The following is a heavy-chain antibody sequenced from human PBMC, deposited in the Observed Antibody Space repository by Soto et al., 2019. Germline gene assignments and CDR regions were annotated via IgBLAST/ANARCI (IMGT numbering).Heavy chain of an antibody. CDR3: ARRDSDNWNQGHAFAF. CDR1: GGSVSSGSFY. CDR2: TYYNGDT. V-gene: IGHV4-39*01. Sequence: QLQLKQSGPGLVKPWETLSLTCTVSGGSVSSGSFYWGWIRQPPGKGLEWIGDTYYNGDTYYNPSPKSRVTISVDTSENQFSLKLSYVTAADTAVYYCARRDSDNWNQGHAFAFWGQGTMVAVSS. J-gene: IGHJ3*01. D-gene: IGHD1-20*01.